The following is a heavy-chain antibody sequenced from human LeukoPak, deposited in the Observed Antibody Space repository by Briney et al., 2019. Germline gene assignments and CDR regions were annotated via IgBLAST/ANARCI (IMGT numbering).Heavy chain of an antibody. D-gene: IGHD3-22*01. V-gene: IGHV3-48*02. Sequence: GGSLRLSCAASGFTVSSTYMSWVRQAPGKGLEWVSYISSSGSTIYYADSVKGRFTISRDNAKNSLYLQMNSLRDEDTAVYYCARALYDSGGYYSDYWGQGTLVTVSS. CDR3: ARALYDSGGYYSDY. CDR2: ISSSGSTI. CDR1: GFTVSSTY. J-gene: IGHJ4*02.